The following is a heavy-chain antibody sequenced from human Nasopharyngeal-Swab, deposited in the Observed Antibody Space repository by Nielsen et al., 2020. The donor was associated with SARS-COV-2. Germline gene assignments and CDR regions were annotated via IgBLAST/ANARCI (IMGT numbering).Heavy chain of an antibody. Sequence: WIRQPPGKGLEWVSDISGSGGSTYYADSVKGRFTISRDNSKNTLYLQMNSLRAEDTAVYYCAKRKHQTRAVAGTGEALDYWGQGTLATVSS. V-gene: IGHV3-23*01. CDR3: AKRKHQTRAVAGTGEALDY. CDR2: ISGSGGST. J-gene: IGHJ4*02. D-gene: IGHD6-19*01.